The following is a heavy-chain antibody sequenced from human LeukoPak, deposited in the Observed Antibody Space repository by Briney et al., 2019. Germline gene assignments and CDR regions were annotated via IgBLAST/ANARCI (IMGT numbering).Heavy chain of an antibody. J-gene: IGHJ4*02. CDR2: ISGSGGST. Sequence: GGSLRLSCAASGFTFSSYAMSWVRQAPGKGLEWVSAISGSGGSTYYADSVKGRFTISRDNSKNTLYLQMNSLRAEDTAVYYCAKVLPTVTTRVLYFDYWGQGTLVTVSS. D-gene: IGHD4-17*01. CDR3: AKVLPTVTTRVLYFDY. CDR1: GFTFSSYA. V-gene: IGHV3-23*01.